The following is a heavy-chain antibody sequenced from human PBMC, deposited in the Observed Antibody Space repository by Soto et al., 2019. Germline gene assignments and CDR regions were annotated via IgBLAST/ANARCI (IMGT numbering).Heavy chain of an antibody. J-gene: IGHJ6*02. V-gene: IGHV4-39*07. Sequence: LETLSRTCTFSGLYISSRCYYLRWLRQPPGKGLEWIWEINHSGSTNYNPSLKSRVTISVDTSKNQFSLKLSSVTAADTAVYYCARVAAAGTYYYYYYGMDVWGQGTTVTVSS. CDR1: GLYISSRCYY. D-gene: IGHD6-13*01. CDR3: ARVAAAGTYYYYYYGMDV. CDR2: INHSGST.